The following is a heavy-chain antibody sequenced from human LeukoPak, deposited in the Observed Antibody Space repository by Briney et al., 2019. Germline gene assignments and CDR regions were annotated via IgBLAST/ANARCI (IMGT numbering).Heavy chain of an antibody. J-gene: IGHJ4*02. CDR3: ARVGYCTSASCHYYFDQ. V-gene: IGHV3-21*01. CDR2: ISSSSHYI. CDR1: GFPLSAYT. D-gene: IGHD2-2*01. Sequence: GGSLRLSCAASGFPLSAYTMNWVRQAPGKGLEWVSSISSSSHYIYYADSVKGRFTISRDNARNSLSLQMTSLRAEDTAVYYCARVGYCTSASCHYYFDQWGRGTLVTDSS.